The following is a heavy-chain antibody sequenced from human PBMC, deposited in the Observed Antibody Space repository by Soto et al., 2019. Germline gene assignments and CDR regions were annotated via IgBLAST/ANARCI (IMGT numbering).Heavy chain of an antibody. D-gene: IGHD3-10*01. CDR3: AKDRVLLWFGELLYSGYDY. CDR2: FNGNGGLT. Sequence: VQLLESGGGLVQPGGSLRLACATSGFTFSSYAMTWVRQAPGKGLEWVSTFNGNGGLTYYADSVKGRFTISRDNSKNALYLEMNSLRAEDTAVYYCAKDRVLLWFGELLYSGYDYWGQGTLVTVSS. J-gene: IGHJ4*02. V-gene: IGHV3-23*01. CDR1: GFTFSSYA.